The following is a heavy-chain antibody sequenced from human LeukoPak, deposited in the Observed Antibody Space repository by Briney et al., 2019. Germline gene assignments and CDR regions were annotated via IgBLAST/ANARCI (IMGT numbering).Heavy chain of an antibody. Sequence: PGGSLRLSCAASGFTFSSYAMNWVRQAPGKGLEWVSGISGSGTNTDYIDSVRGRFTVSRDNSKNTMYLQMHSLRAEDTAVYYCAKRSIRGSDRYNRRAHYFDYWGQGTLVTVSS. V-gene: IGHV3-23*01. J-gene: IGHJ4*02. CDR3: AKRSIRGSDRYNRRAHYFDY. CDR1: GFTFSSYA. D-gene: IGHD5-24*01. CDR2: ISGSGTNT.